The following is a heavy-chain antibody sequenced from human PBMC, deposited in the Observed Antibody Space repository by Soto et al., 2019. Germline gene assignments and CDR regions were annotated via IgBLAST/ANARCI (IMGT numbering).Heavy chain of an antibody. CDR3: AREAVVVVAATRGWFFDL. D-gene: IGHD2-15*01. CDR1: GGTFKTYA. CDR2: ISPIIGTA. V-gene: IGHV1-69*12. J-gene: IGHJ2*01. Sequence: QVQLVQSGAEVKKPGSSVKVSCKASGGTFKTYAITWVRQAPGQGLEWMGGISPIIGTAKYAQKFQGRVTITADESTKTAYMELSSLRPEDTAVYYCAREAVVVVAATRGWFFDLWGRGTLVSVSS.